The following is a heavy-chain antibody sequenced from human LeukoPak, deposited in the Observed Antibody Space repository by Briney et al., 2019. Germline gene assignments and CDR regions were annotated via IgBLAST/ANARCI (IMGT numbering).Heavy chain of an antibody. CDR2: ISYDGSNK. D-gene: IGHD1-26*01. CDR3: AKDRTVGASYWYFDL. J-gene: IGHJ2*01. V-gene: IGHV3-30*18. Sequence: PGGSLRLSCAASGFTFSGYGMHWVRQAPGKGLEWVAVISYDGSNKDYGDSVKGRFTISRDNSRNTLFLHMNTLRAEDTAIYYCAKDRTVGASYWYFDLWGRGTLVTVSS. CDR1: GFTFSGYG.